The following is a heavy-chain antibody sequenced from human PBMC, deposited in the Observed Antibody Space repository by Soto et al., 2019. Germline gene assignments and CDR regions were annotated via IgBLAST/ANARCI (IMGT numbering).Heavy chain of an antibody. V-gene: IGHV3-7*01. Sequence: GGSLRPSCAASGFTFSTSWMNWVRQAPGKGLEWVAGIKEDGSEKYYADSVKGRFTISKDNAENSLELHMNRLRVEDTAVYYCVRDRGYNAFDHWGLGTLVTVSS. CDR1: GFTFSTSW. CDR2: IKEDGSEK. D-gene: IGHD5-18*01. CDR3: VRDRGYNAFDH. J-gene: IGHJ4*02.